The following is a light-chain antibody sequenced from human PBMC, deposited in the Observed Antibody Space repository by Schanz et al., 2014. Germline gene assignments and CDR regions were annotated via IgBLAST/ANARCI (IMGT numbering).Light chain of an antibody. Sequence: EIVMTQSPATLSASPGERAILSCRASQSVSSNLAWYQQKPGQAPRLLIYGASTRATGIPARFSGSGSGTEFILTISRLEPEDFAVYYCQQYGSSPQLTFGGGTKVEIK. J-gene: IGKJ4*01. CDR1: QSVSSN. V-gene: IGKV3-15*01. CDR2: GAS. CDR3: QQYGSSPQLT.